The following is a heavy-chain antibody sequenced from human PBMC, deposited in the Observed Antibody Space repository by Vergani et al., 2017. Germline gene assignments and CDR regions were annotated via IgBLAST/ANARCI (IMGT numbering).Heavy chain of an antibody. J-gene: IGHJ4*02. Sequence: QVQLQQWGAGLLKPSETLSLTCAVYGGSFSGYYWSWIRQPPGKGLEWIGEINHSGSTNYNPSLKSRVTISVDTSKNQFSLKLSSGTAADTAVYYCARMSSGWYRYWGQGTLVTVSS. V-gene: IGHV4-34*01. D-gene: IGHD6-19*01. CDR3: ARMSSGWYRY. CDR1: GGSFSGYY. CDR2: INHSGST.